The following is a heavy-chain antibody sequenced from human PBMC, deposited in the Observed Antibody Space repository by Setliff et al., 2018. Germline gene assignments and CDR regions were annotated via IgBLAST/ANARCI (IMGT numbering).Heavy chain of an antibody. CDR2: ISSSSTSI. CDR3: VRELRVIVGVGIQGVFDI. V-gene: IGHV3-48*01. D-gene: IGHD3-22*01. J-gene: IGHJ3*02. Sequence: AGGSLRLSCAASGFTFSSEYMNWVRQAPGKGLEWVSYISSSSTSIYSDSVKDRFTISRDNAKKSLYLQMDSLRAEDTAVYYCVRELRVIVGVGIQGVFDIWGQGTMVTVSS. CDR1: GFTFSSEY.